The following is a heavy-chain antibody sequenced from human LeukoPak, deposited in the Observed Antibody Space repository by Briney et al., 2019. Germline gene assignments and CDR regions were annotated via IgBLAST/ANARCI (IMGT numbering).Heavy chain of an antibody. D-gene: IGHD3-22*01. CDR2: INHSGST. J-gene: IGHJ4*02. Sequence: LETLSLTCAVYGGSFSGYYWSWIRQPPGKGLEWIGEINHSGSTNYNPSLKSRVTISVDTSKNQFSLKLSSVTAADTAVYYCARSYSSGYDYWGQGTLVTVSS. CDR1: GGSFSGYY. CDR3: ARSYSSGYDY. V-gene: IGHV4-34*01.